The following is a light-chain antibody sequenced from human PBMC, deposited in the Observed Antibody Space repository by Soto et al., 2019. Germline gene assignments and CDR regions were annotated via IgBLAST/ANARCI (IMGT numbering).Light chain of an antibody. CDR3: SSNKTTARLV. CDR2: EVS. CDR1: SSDVGAYNY. J-gene: IGLJ1*01. Sequence: QSVLTQPASVSGAPGQTITISCTGTSSDVGAYNYVSWYQQHPGKAPKLMIYEVSNRPSGVSDRFSGSKSGNTASLTISGLQAADEADYYCSSNKTTARLVFGTRTKVTVL. V-gene: IGLV2-14*01.